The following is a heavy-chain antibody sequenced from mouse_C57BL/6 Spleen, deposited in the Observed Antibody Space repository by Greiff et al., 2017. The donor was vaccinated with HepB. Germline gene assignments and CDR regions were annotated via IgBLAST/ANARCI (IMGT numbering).Heavy chain of an antibody. CDR3: ARRDYGSSYGAMDY. D-gene: IGHD1-1*01. CDR2: INPNNGGT. CDR1: GYTFTDYY. J-gene: IGHJ4*01. V-gene: IGHV1-26*01. Sequence: VQLQQSGPELVKPGASVKISCKASGYTFTDYYMNWVKQSHGKSLEWIGDINPNNGGTSYNQKFKGKATLTVDKSSSTAYMELRSLTSEDSAVYYCARRDYGSSYGAMDYWGQGTSVTVSS.